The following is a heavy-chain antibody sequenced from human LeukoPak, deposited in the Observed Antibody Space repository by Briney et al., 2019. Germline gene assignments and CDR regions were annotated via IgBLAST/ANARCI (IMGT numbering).Heavy chain of an antibody. J-gene: IGHJ4*02. V-gene: IGHV4-34*01. CDR2: INHSGST. D-gene: IGHD6-25*01. CDR3: AGGTSAYYFDY. CDR1: GGSFSGYY. Sequence: PSETLSLTCAVYGGSFSGYYWSWIRQPPGKGLEWIGEINHSGSTNYNPSLKSRVTISVDTSKNQFSLKLSSVTAADTAVYYCAGGTSAYYFDYWGQGTLVTVSS.